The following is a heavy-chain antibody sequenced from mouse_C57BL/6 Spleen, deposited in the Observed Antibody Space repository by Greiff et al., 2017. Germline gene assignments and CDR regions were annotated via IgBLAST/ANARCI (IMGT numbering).Heavy chain of an antibody. CDR3: ARHDGYYAWFAY. D-gene: IGHD2-3*01. V-gene: IGHV5-15*01. CDR1: GFTFSDYG. CDR2: ISNLAYSI. J-gene: IGHJ3*01. Sequence: EVKVVESGGGLVQPGGSLKLSCAASGFTFSDYGMAWVRQAPRKGPEWVAFISNLAYSIYYADTVTGRFPISRENAKNTLYLEMSSLRSEDTAMYYCARHDGYYAWFAYWGQGTLVTVSA.